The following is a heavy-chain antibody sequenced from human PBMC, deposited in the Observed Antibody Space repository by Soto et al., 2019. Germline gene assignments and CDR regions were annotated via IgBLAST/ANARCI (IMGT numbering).Heavy chain of an antibody. J-gene: IGHJ4*02. V-gene: IGHV3-74*01. CDR3: AKAGDWNYVFDF. Sequence: PGGSLRLSCAASGFSFTHYRIHWVRQVPGKGLEWVCRVNADGSSTNYAGFAKGRFTISRDNSKNTAYLEMNNLRADDTALYYCAKAGDWNYVFDFWGQGXSVTVYS. CDR2: VNADGSST. D-gene: IGHD1-7*01. CDR1: GFSFTHYR.